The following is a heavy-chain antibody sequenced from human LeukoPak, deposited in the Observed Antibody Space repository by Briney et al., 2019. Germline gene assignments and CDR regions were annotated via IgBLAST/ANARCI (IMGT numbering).Heavy chain of an antibody. D-gene: IGHD3-22*01. V-gene: IGHV3-53*01. CDR3: AKQGHYYDSTGYFDY. J-gene: IGHJ4*02. CDR1: GFTVSSNS. Sequence: GGSLRLSCTVSGFTVSSNSMSWVRQAPGKGLEWVSFIYTTGSTHNSDSVKGRFTISRDNSKNTLYLQINSLRAEDTAVYYCAKQGHYYDSTGYFDYWGQGTLVTVSS. CDR2: IYTTGST.